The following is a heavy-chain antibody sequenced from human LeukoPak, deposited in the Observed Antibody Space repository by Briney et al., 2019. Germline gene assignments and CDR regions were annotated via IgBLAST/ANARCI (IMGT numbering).Heavy chain of an antibody. V-gene: IGHV3-7*01. J-gene: IGHJ4*02. CDR1: GFTFSSNW. CDR3: ARARDSTGRADY. Sequence: GGSLRLSCAASGFTFSSNWMAWVRQTPGKGLEWVANINQDGSKKYCVDSVKGRFSISRDNAKNSVYLQMDSLRVEDTAVYYCARARDSTGRADYWGQGTLVTVTS. D-gene: IGHD1-14*01. CDR2: INQDGSKK.